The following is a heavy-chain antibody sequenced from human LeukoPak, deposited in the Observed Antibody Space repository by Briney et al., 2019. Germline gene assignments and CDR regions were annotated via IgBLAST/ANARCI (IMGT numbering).Heavy chain of an antibody. CDR1: GGSFSGYY. Sequence: SETLSLTCAVYGGSFSGYYWSWIRQPPGKGLEWIGEINHSGSTNYNPSLKSRVTISVDTSKNQFSLKLSSVTAADTAVYYCASRGYSYGAYYYYYGMDVWGQGTTVTVSS. J-gene: IGHJ6*02. V-gene: IGHV4-34*01. CDR3: ASRGYSYGAYYYYYGMDV. D-gene: IGHD5-18*01. CDR2: INHSGST.